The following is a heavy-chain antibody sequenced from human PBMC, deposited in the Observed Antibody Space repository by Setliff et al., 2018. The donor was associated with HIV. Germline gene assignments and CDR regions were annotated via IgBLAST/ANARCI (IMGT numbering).Heavy chain of an antibody. CDR1: GGSNSSHY. D-gene: IGHD2-21*01. Sequence: SETLSLTCTVSGGSNSSHYWSWIRQPPGKGLEWIGYIYYSGSTNYNPSLKSRVTISVDTSKNQFSLKLSSVTAADTAVYYCARRLLPYYFDYWGQGTLVTVSS. J-gene: IGHJ4*02. CDR3: ARRLLPYYFDY. CDR2: IYYSGST. V-gene: IGHV4-59*11.